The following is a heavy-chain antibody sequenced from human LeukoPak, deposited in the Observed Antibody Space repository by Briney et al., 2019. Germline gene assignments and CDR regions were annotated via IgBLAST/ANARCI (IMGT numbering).Heavy chain of an antibody. D-gene: IGHD3-22*01. CDR3: ARVGSMIVEVDTDTFDI. Sequence: SETLSLACAVYGGSFSGYYWGWIRQPPGKGLEWIGSIYYSGSTYYNPSLKSRVTISVDTSKNQFSLRLSSVTAADTAVYYCARVGSMIVEVDTDTFDIWGQGTMVTVSS. V-gene: IGHV4-34*01. CDR1: GGSFSGYY. CDR2: IYYSGST. J-gene: IGHJ3*02.